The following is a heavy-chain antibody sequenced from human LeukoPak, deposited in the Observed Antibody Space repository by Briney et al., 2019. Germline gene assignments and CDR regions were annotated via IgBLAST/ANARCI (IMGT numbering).Heavy chain of an antibody. CDR1: GGSISSYY. CDR3: ARGGSYYGY. V-gene: IGHV4-59*07. Sequence: ETSDTLSLTCTVSGGSISSYYWSWLRQPPGKGLEWFGYTYYSGSTNYNPSFKSRVTISVDTSKNQFSLKLSSVTTADTAVYYCARGGSYYGYWGQGTLVTVSS. CDR2: TYYSGST. D-gene: IGHD1-26*01. J-gene: IGHJ4*02.